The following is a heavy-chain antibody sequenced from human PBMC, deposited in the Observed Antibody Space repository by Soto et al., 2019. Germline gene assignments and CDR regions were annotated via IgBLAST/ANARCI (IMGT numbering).Heavy chain of an antibody. CDR2: MNPNSGNT. Sequence: ASVKVCCKASGYTFTSYDINWVRQATGQGLEGMGWMNPNSGNTGYAQKFQGRVTMTRNTSISTAYMELSRLRSEDTAVDYCAPRLTAAAGVVVDAFDIWGQGTMVTVSS. CDR1: GYTFTSYD. J-gene: IGHJ3*02. D-gene: IGHD6-13*01. V-gene: IGHV1-8*01. CDR3: APRLTAAAGVVVDAFDI.